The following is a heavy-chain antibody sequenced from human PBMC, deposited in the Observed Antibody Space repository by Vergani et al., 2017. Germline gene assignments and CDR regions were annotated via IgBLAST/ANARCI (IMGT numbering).Heavy chain of an antibody. CDR3: AKDRAPKDIVVVPAAIAY. Sequence: EVQLVESGGGLVKRGGSLRLSCAASGFTFSSYSMNWVRQAPGKGLEWVSAISGSGGSTYYADSVKGRFTISRDNSKNTLYLQMNSLRAEDTAVYYCAKDRAPKDIVVVPAAIAYWGQGTLVTVSS. V-gene: IGHV3-23*04. CDR2: ISGSGGST. D-gene: IGHD2-2*02. CDR1: GFTFSSYS. J-gene: IGHJ4*02.